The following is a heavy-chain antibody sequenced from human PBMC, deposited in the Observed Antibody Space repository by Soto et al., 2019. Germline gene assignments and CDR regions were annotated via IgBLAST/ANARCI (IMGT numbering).Heavy chain of an antibody. D-gene: IGHD3-10*01. J-gene: IGHJ4*02. Sequence: EVQLVESGGGLVQPGGSLRLSCAVSGFTFSSFWMHWVRQAPGEGLVWVSRINTDGSSTSYADSVKGRFTISRDNAKNTLYLKRNSLRVEDTAMYYCEKRGVDPFGLSYGGQGTLVTVSS. CDR2: INTDGSST. CDR3: EKRGVDPFGLSY. V-gene: IGHV3-74*01. CDR1: GFTFSSFW.